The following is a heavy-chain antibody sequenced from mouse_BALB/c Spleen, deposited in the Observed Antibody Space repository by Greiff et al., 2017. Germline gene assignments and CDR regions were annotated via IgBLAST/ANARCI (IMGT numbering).Heavy chain of an antibody. V-gene: IGHV2-9*02. CDR1: GFSLTSYG. J-gene: IGHJ3*01. D-gene: IGHD2-14*01. CDR3: ASPHRSAWFAY. Sequence: VQRVESGPGLVAPSQSLSITCTVSGFSLTSYGVHWVRQPPGKGLEWLGVIWAGGSTNYNSALMSRLSISKDNSKSQVFLKMNSLQTDDTAMYYCASPHRSAWFAYWGQGTLVTVSA. CDR2: IWAGGST.